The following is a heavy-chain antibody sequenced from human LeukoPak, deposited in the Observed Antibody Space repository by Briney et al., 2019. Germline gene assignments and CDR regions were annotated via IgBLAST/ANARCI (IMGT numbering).Heavy chain of an antibody. V-gene: IGHV4-38-2*02. J-gene: IGHJ3*02. CDR1: GDSISSDYY. CDR2: IYQSGST. Sequence: SETLSLTCAVSGDSISSDYYWAWIRQAPGRGLEWIGSIYQSGSTYKNPSLGSRVTMSVDTPKNHFSLTLSSLTAADTAVYYCARDKKSDTSGYYPGAFDIWGQGTMVTVSS. D-gene: IGHD3-22*01. CDR3: ARDKKSDTSGYYPGAFDI.